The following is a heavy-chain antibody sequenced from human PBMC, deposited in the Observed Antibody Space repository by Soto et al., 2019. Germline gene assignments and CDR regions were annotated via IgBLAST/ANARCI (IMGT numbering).Heavy chain of an antibody. CDR3: AGGPTWYYYAA. Sequence: SETLSLTCTVSGGSISSYYWSWIRQPPGKGLEWIGYIYYSGSTNYNPSLKSRVTISVDTSKNQFSLKLSSVTTADTAVYYCAGGPTWYYYAAGGQGTLVTVSS. CDR1: GGSISSYY. CDR2: IYYSGST. V-gene: IGHV4-59*01. J-gene: IGHJ4*02. D-gene: IGHD3-10*01.